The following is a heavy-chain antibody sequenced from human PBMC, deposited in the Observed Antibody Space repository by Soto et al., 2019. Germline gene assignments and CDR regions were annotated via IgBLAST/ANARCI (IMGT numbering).Heavy chain of an antibody. J-gene: IGHJ4*02. V-gene: IGHV1-46*01. CDR3: ARARITGTTLPLGY. CDR2: INPSGGST. Sequence: XSVKVCCKASGYTFTSYYMHLVRQAPGQGLECMGIINPSGGSTGYAQKFQGRVTMTMDTSTSTVYMELSSLRSEDTAVYYCARARITGTTLPLGYWGQGTLVTVSS. D-gene: IGHD1-7*01. CDR1: GYTFTSYY.